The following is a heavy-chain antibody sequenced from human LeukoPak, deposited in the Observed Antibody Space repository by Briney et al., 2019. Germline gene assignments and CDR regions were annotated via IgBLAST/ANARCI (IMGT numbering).Heavy chain of an antibody. CDR2: INPSGGST. D-gene: IGHD3-10*01. V-gene: IGHV1-46*01. CDR3: ARGGGGGYYYHYMDV. Sequence: ASVKVSCKASGYTFTSYYMHWVRQAPGQGLEWMGIINPSGGSTSYAQKFQGRVTMTRDMSTSTVYMELSSLRSDDTAVYYCARGGGGGYYYHYMDVWGKGTTVAVSS. CDR1: GYTFTSYY. J-gene: IGHJ6*03.